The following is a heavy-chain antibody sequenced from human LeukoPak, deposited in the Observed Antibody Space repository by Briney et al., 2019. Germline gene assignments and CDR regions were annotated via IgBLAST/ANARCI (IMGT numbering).Heavy chain of an antibody. J-gene: IGHJ4*02. CDR1: GGTISSSSYY. Sequence: SETLSLTCTVSGGTISSSSYYWGWIRQPPGKGLEWIGSIYYSGSTYYNPSLKSRVTISVDTSKNQFSLKLSSVTAADTAVYYCARQRGIAVAGYFDYWGQGTLVTVSS. V-gene: IGHV4-39*01. CDR2: IYYSGST. CDR3: ARQRGIAVAGYFDY. D-gene: IGHD6-19*01.